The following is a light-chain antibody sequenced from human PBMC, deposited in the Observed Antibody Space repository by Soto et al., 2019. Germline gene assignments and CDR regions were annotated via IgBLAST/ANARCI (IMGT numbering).Light chain of an antibody. CDR3: QQYGGSPRT. Sequence: EIALTQSPGTLSLSPGEVATLSCSVSQSISSNFLARYQQKRGQAPRLLIHGASNRATGIPDRFSGSGSGTDFTLNITRLEPEDLAVYYCQQYGGSPRTFGQGTKLEVK. J-gene: IGKJ1*01. CDR1: QSISSNF. CDR2: GAS. V-gene: IGKV3-20*01.